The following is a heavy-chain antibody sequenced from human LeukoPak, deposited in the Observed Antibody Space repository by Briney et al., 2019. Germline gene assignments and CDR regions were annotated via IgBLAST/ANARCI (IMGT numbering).Heavy chain of an antibody. D-gene: IGHD2-2*01. J-gene: IGHJ5*02. CDR1: GGSISSGGYY. CDR2: IYHSGST. CDR3: ARDPGYCSSTSCPENWFDP. V-gene: IGHV4-30-2*01. Sequence: SETLSLTCTVSGGSISSGGYYWSWIRQPPGKGLEWIGYIYHSGSTYYNPSLKSRVTISVDRSKNQFSLKLSSVTAADTAVYYCARDPGYCSSTSCPENWFDPWGQGTLVTASS.